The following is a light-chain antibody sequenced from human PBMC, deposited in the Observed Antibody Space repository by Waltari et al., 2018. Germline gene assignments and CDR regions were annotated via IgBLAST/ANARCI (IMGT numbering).Light chain of an antibody. V-gene: IGKV3-15*01. Sequence: TVMTQSPATLSVSPGQRATLSCRASQSLSHYLAWYQQKPGQAPMLLIYDASTRATGIPARFSGSGSGTEFTLAISSLQSEDIAVYYCQQYGSWPLTFGGGTKVEFK. CDR2: DAS. CDR1: QSLSHY. J-gene: IGKJ4*01. CDR3: QQYGSWPLT.